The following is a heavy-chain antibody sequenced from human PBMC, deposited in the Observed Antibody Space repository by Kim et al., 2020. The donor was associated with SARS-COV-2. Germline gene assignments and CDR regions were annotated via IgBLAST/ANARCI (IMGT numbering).Heavy chain of an antibody. CDR1: GASINSDSHH. V-gene: IGHV4-39*01. Sequence: SETLSLTCAVSGASINSDSHHCGWIRQSPGKGMDWIASIHYSGSTSYNPSLRSRVTISLDTSNRQFSLEVTSVTAADTAVYFCAGLAVVGWPSNDFWGQGTQVTVFS. CDR3: AGLAVVGWPSNDF. CDR2: IHYSGST. D-gene: IGHD2-15*01. J-gene: IGHJ4*02.